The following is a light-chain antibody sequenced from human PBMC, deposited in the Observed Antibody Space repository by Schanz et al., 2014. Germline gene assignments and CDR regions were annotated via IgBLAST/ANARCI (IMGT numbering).Light chain of an antibody. J-gene: IGKJ3*01. V-gene: IGKV3D-20*02. CDR1: QSVSSSY. CDR2: DAS. CDR3: QQRSNWPLFT. Sequence: EIVLTQSPATLSLSPGERVTLSCGASQSVSSSYLAWYQQKPGLAPRVLIYDASNRATGIPARFSGSGSGTDFTLTISSLEPEDFAVYYCQQRSNWPLFTFGPGTKVDIK.